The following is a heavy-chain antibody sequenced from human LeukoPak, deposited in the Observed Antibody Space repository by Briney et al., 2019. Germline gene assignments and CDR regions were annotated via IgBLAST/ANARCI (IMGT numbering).Heavy chain of an antibody. Sequence: SETLSLTCAVYGGSFSGYYWSWIRQPPGKGLEWIGEINHSGSTNYNPSLKSRVTISVDTSKNQFSLKLSSVTAADTAVYYCARGPRGWYRSWGQGTLVTVSS. CDR3: ARGPRGWYRS. V-gene: IGHV4-34*01. CDR1: GGSFSGYY. D-gene: IGHD6-19*01. CDR2: INHSGST. J-gene: IGHJ5*02.